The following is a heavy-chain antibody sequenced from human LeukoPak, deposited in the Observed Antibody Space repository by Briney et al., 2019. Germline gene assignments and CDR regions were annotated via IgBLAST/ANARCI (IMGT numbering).Heavy chain of an antibody. Sequence: TPSETLSLTCAVYGGSFSGYYWSWIRQPPGKGLEWIGEINHSGSTNYNPSLKSRVTISVDTSKNQFSLKLSSVTAADTAEYYCARRRNYYYYMDVWGKGTTVTVSS. CDR2: INHSGST. CDR3: ARRRNYYYYMDV. CDR1: GGSFSGYY. V-gene: IGHV4-34*01. J-gene: IGHJ6*03.